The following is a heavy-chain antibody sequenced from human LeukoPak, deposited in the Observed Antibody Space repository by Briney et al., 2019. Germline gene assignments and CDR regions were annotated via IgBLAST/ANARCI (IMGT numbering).Heavy chain of an antibody. D-gene: IGHD6-19*01. CDR2: IYYSGST. J-gene: IGHJ4*02. CDR1: GGSISSYY. Sequence: SETLSLTCTVSGGSISSYYWSWIRQPPGKGLGWIGYIYYSGSTNYNPSPKSRVTISVDTSKNQFSLKLSSVTAADTAVYYCARESLPGIAVAGYYFDYWGQGTLVTVSS. CDR3: ARESLPGIAVAGYYFDY. V-gene: IGHV4-59*12.